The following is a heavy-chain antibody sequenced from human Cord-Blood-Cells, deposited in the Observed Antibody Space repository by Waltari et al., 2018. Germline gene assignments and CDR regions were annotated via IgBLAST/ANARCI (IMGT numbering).Heavy chain of an antibody. D-gene: IGHD5-18*01. V-gene: IGHV1-69*01. CDR3: ARGRGYSYGYNWFDP. Sequence: QVQLVQSGVEVKKPGSSVKVSRKASGGTFSSYALSWVRQAPGQGLEWMGGIIPIFGTANDAQKFQGRVTITADESTSTAYMELSSLRSEDTAVYYCARGRGYSYGYNWFDPWGQGTLVTVSS. CDR2: IIPIFGTA. J-gene: IGHJ5*02. CDR1: GGTFSSYA.